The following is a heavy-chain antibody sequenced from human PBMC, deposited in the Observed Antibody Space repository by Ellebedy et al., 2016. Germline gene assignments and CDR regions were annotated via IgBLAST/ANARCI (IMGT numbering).Heavy chain of an antibody. D-gene: IGHD3-10*01. Sequence: SETLSLTCTVSGGSISSGDYYWSWIRQPPGKGLEWIGYIYYSGTTYYNPSLKSRATISVDTSKNQFSLKLNSVTAADTAVYYCAAKGRGGVNFDYWGQGTLVTVSS. V-gene: IGHV4-30-4*01. CDR1: GGSISSGDYY. CDR2: IYYSGTT. CDR3: AAKGRGGVNFDY. J-gene: IGHJ4*02.